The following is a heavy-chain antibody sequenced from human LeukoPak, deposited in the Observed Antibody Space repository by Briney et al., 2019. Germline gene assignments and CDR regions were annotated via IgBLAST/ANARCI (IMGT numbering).Heavy chain of an antibody. V-gene: IGHV4-59*01. CDR2: IYDSGST. J-gene: IGHJ4*02. D-gene: IGHD3-22*01. Sequence: SETLSLSCTVSGGSISSYYWSWVRQPPGKGLEWIGNIYDSGSTNYNPSLMSRLSISVDTSKKQCSLKLSSVTAADTAVYYCARQSISGSSLSYFDYWGQGTLVNVSS. CDR1: GGSISSYY. CDR3: ARQSISGSSLSYFDY.